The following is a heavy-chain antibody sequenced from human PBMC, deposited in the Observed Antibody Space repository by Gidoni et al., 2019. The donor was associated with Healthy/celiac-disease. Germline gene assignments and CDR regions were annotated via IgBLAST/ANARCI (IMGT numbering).Heavy chain of an antibody. CDR3: ARDSRFREPTLDFQH. V-gene: IGHV1-69*01. Sequence: QVQLVQSGAEVKKPGSSVKVSCKASGGTFSSYAIRWVRQAPGQGLEWMGGICPIFGTANYAQKFQGRVTITADESTSTDYMELSSMRSEDTAVYYCARDSRFREPTLDFQHWGQGTLVTVSS. D-gene: IGHD3-10*01. CDR2: ICPIFGTA. CDR1: GGTFSSYA. J-gene: IGHJ1*01.